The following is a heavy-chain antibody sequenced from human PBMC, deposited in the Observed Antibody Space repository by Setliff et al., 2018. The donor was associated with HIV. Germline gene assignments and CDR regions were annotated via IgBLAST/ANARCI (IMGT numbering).Heavy chain of an antibody. V-gene: IGHV4-61*10. D-gene: IGHD6-19*01. Sequence: SETLSLTCTVSGDSISSGSYYWSWIRLPAGKGLEWIGSIYYSGRTNYNPSLKSRVTISVDRSKNQFSLNLSSVTAADTAVYYCARGNVGYSSGWGYMDVWGKGTTVTVSS. CDR3: ARGNVGYSSGWGYMDV. CDR1: GDSISSGSYY. J-gene: IGHJ6*03. CDR2: IYYSGRT.